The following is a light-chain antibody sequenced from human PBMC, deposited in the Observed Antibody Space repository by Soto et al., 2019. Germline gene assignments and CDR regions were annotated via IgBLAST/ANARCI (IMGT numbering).Light chain of an antibody. J-gene: IGKJ2*01. CDR2: GAS. CDR3: QQYGSSPYMYT. CDR1: QSVRNSF. V-gene: IGKV3-20*01. Sequence: EIVLTQSPDTLSLSPGERATLSCRASQSVRNSFLAWYQQKPGRAPRLLIYGASSRATGIPDRFSGRGSGTDFTLTISRLEPEDFAVYYCQQYGSSPYMYTFGQGTKLEIK.